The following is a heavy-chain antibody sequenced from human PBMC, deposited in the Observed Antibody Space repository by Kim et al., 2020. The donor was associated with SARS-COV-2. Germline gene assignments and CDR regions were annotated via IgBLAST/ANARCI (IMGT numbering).Heavy chain of an antibody. J-gene: IGHJ4*02. CDR1: GFTFSSYG. D-gene: IGHD3-16*02. CDR2: ISYDGSNK. Sequence: GGSLRLSCAASGFTFSSYGMHWVRQAPGKGLEWVAFISYDGSNKYYADSVKGRFTISRDNSKNTLYLQMNSLRAEDTAVYYCAKVPVVIASGDYWGQGTLVTVSS. V-gene: IGHV3-30*18. CDR3: AKVPVVIASGDY.